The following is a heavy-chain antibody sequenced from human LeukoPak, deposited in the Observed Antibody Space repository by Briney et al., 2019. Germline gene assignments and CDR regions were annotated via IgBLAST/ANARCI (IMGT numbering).Heavy chain of an antibody. Sequence: GGSLRLSCAASGFTFSIYAIHWVRQAPGKGLEWVAVISHDGSTKYYADSVKGRFTISRDNSRNTLYLQMNSLRAEDTALFYCAKGDNNILTGYYNSFDSWGQGTLVTVSS. D-gene: IGHD3-9*01. J-gene: IGHJ4*02. CDR2: ISHDGSTK. CDR3: AKGDNNILTGYYNSFDS. CDR1: GFTFSIYA. V-gene: IGHV3-30*04.